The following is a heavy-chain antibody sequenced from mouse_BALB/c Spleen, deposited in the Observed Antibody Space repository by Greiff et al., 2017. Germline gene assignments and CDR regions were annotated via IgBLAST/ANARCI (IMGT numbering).Heavy chain of an antibody. CDR2: IYPGSGNT. V-gene: IGHV1-77*01. CDR3: ARGEAYYAMDY. CDR1: GYTFTDYY. Sequence: LQESGAELARPGASVKLSCKASGYTFTDYYINWVKQRTGQGLEWIGEIYPGSGNTYYNEKFKGKATLTADKSSSTAYMQLSSLTSEDSAVYFCARGEAYYAMDYWGQGTSVTVSS. J-gene: IGHJ4*01.